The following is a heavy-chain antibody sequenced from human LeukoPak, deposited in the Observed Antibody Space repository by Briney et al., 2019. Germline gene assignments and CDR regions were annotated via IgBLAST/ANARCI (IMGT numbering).Heavy chain of an antibody. D-gene: IGHD6-13*01. CDR1: GLTFSSYG. CDR2: INSDGSST. V-gene: IGHV3-74*01. Sequence: GGSLRLSCAASGLTFSSYGMSWVRQAPGKGLVWVSRINSDGSSTSCADSVKGRFTISRDNAKNTLYLQMNSLRAEDTAVYYCARERKIAANWFDPWGQGTLVTVSS. J-gene: IGHJ5*02. CDR3: ARERKIAANWFDP.